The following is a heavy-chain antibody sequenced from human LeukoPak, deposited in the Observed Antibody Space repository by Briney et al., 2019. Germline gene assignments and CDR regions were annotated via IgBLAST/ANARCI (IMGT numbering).Heavy chain of an antibody. V-gene: IGHV4-34*01. CDR1: GGSFSGYY. Sequence: PSETLSLTCAVYGGSFSGYYWSWIRQPPGKGLEWIGEINHSGSTNYNPSLKSRVTISVDTSKNQFSLKLSSVTAAGTAVYYCAKLWNYGSGSYYKYWFDPWGQGTLVTVSS. D-gene: IGHD3-10*01. J-gene: IGHJ5*02. CDR3: AKLWNYGSGSYYKYWFDP. CDR2: INHSGST.